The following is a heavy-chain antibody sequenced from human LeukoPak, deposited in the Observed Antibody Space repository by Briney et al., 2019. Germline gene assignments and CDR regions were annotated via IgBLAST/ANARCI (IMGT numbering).Heavy chain of an antibody. CDR3: ARGGNDFWSGYSVNYYMDV. CDR1: GYTFTCYY. J-gene: IGHJ6*03. D-gene: IGHD3-3*01. CDR2: INPNSGGT. Sequence: ASVKVSCKASGYTFTCYYMHWVRQAPGQGLEWMGWINPNSGGTNYAQKFQGRVTMTRDTSISTAYMELSRLRSDDTAVYYCARGGNDFWSGYSVNYYMDVWGKGTTVTVSS. V-gene: IGHV1-2*02.